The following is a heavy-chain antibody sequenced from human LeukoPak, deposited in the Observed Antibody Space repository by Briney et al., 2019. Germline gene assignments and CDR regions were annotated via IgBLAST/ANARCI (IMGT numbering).Heavy chain of an antibody. V-gene: IGHV4-59*08. Sequence: PSETLSLTCTVSGGSISSYYWSWIRQPPGKGLEWIGYIYYSGSTNYNPSLKSRVTISVDTSKNQFSLKLSSVTAAGTAVYYCARLGIAAAGDFDYWGQGTLVTVSS. CDR1: GGSISSYY. CDR2: IYYSGST. CDR3: ARLGIAAAGDFDY. J-gene: IGHJ4*02. D-gene: IGHD6-13*01.